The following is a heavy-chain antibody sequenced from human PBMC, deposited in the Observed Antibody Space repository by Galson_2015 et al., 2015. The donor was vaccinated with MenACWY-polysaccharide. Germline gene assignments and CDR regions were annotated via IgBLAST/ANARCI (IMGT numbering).Heavy chain of an antibody. D-gene: IGHD2-15*01. V-gene: IGHV3-23*01. Sequence: SLRLSCAASGFSFNTYAMTWVRQAPGKGLEWVSSLSATGGTIYYADSVKGRFAISRDNSKNALYLQMNSLRAEDTAVYYCARDRGHSSGGSLYFFFHGSDVWGQGTTVTVSS. J-gene: IGHJ6*02. CDR3: ARDRGHSSGGSLYFFFHGSDV. CDR1: GFSFNTYA. CDR2: LSATGGTI.